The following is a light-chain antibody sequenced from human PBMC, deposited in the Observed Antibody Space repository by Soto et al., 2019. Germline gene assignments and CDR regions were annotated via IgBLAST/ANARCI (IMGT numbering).Light chain of an antibody. J-gene: IGLJ2*01. CDR2: SNN. Sequence: QSVLTQPPSASGTPGQRVTISCSGSSSNIGSNTVNWYQQLPGTAPKLLIYSNNQRPSGVPDRFSGSKSGTSASLAISGLQSEDEAEYYRAAWDDSLNGLVFGGGTKLTVL. CDR3: AAWDDSLNGLV. V-gene: IGLV1-44*01. CDR1: SSNIGSNT.